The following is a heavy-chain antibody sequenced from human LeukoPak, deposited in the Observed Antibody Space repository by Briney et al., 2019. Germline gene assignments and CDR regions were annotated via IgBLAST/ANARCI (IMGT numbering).Heavy chain of an antibody. J-gene: IGHJ4*02. CDR2: ISSSSSYI. Sequence: NPGGSLRLSCAASGFTVSSNYMSWVRQAPGKGLEWVSSISSSSSYIYYADSVKGRFTISRDNAKNSLYLQMNSLRAEDTAVYYCARGYCSGGSCYSADLIDYWGQGTLVTVSS. CDR3: ARGYCSGGSCYSADLIDY. V-gene: IGHV3-21*01. CDR1: GFTVSSNY. D-gene: IGHD2-15*01.